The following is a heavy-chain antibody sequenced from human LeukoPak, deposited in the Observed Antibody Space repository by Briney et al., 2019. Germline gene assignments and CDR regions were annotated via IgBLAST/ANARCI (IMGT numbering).Heavy chain of an antibody. Sequence: SETLSLTCTVSGGPTTTGGYYWSWIRQHPGKGLEWIGYTYYSGSTYYNPSLESRLTISIDTSKKQFSLRLTSVTAADTAMYYCARHVAMATVGDWFDPWGQGTLVTVSS. V-gene: IGHV4-31*03. J-gene: IGHJ5*02. CDR3: ARHVAMATVGDWFDP. D-gene: IGHD5-24*01. CDR1: GGPTTTGGYY. CDR2: TYYSGST.